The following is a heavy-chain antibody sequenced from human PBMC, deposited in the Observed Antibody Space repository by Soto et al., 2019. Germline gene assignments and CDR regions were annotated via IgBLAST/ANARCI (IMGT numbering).Heavy chain of an antibody. CDR2: IFAGGTT. D-gene: IGHD3-10*01. V-gene: IGHV3-23*01. CDR3: AKDGSYYDFDY. Sequence: GGSLRLSCEASGLTFSSYGMTWVRQAPGKGLEWVSTIFAGGTTLYADSVKGRFTISRDNSQNTLYLQMTRLKADDTAVYYCAKDGSYYDFDYWGQGTQVTVSS. CDR1: GLTFSSYG. J-gene: IGHJ4*02.